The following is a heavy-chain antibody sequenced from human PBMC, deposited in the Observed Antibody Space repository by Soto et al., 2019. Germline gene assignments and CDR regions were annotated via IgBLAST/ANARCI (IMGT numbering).Heavy chain of an antibody. J-gene: IGHJ4*02. Sequence: EVQLVESGGDLVQPGGSLRLSCAASGFTFSSYWMHWVRQDPEKGLVWVSRINGDGISTSYADSVKGRFTISRDNAKATLYLHMKSLGAEDTAVYYCARISQGTYCRGGNCYSDYWGQGTLVTVSS. CDR3: ARISQGTYCRGGNCYSDY. V-gene: IGHV3-74*01. CDR2: INGDGIST. CDR1: GFTFSSYW. D-gene: IGHD2-15*01.